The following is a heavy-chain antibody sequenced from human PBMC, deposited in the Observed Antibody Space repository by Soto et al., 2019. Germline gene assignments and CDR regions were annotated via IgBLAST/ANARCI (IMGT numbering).Heavy chain of an antibody. D-gene: IGHD3-22*01. CDR3: ASGYYDSSGYSIDY. Sequence: QVQLMQSGSEVKKPGSSVKISCKAFGGTFNSNAFSWVRQVPGQGLEWMGGLAVILGTPNYAQKFQGRVTLSADETTTTAYREVTSLTSEDTAVYYCASGYYDSSGYSIDYWGQGTQITVSS. V-gene: IGHV1-69*01. CDR1: GGTFNSNA. J-gene: IGHJ4*02. CDR2: LAVILGTP.